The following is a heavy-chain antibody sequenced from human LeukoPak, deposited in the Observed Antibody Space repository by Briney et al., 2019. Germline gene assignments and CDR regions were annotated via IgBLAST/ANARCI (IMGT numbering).Heavy chain of an antibody. CDR3: ARDAPNYGDYVNYFDY. CDR1: GGSISSSSYY. D-gene: IGHD4-17*01. V-gene: IGHV4-39*07. J-gene: IGHJ4*02. Sequence: PSETLSLTCTVSGGSISSSSYYWGWIRQPPGKGLEWIGSIYYSGSTYYNPSLKSRVTISVDTSKDQFSLKLSSVTAADTAVYYCARDAPNYGDYVNYFDYWGQGTLVTVSS. CDR2: IYYSGST.